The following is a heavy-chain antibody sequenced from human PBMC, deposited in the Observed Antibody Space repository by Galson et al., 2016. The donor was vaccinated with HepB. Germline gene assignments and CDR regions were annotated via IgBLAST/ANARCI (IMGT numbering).Heavy chain of an antibody. CDR2: ISGNAYAT. V-gene: IGHV3-23*01. CDR3: AKDHWGGFGPDAFHI. D-gene: IGHD2-21*01. Sequence: SLRLSCAASGFTFSTYAMSWVRQAPGKGLEWVSAISGNAYATYYADSVKGRFTISRDNSNDMVWLRMNSLRAEDTAVYYCAKDHWGGFGPDAFHIWGQGTVVTVSS. J-gene: IGHJ3*02. CDR1: GFTFSTYA.